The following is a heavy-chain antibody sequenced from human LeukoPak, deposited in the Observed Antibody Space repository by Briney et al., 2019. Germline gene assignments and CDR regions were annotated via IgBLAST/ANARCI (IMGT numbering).Heavy chain of an antibody. J-gene: IGHJ4*02. V-gene: IGHV4-38-2*01. CDR2: IYHSGST. D-gene: IGHD2-2*01. CDR1: GYSISSGYY. Sequence: SETLSHTCAVSGYSISSGYYWGWIRQPPGKGLEWIGSIYHSGSTNYNSSLKSRITTSVDTSKNQFSLKLTSVTAADTAMYYCAGQWQSTGFDYWGQGTLVTVSS. CDR3: AGQWQSTGFDY.